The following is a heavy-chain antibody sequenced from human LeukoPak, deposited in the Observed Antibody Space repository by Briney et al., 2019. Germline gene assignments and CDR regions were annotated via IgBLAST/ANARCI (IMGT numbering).Heavy chain of an antibody. D-gene: IGHD2-2*01. Sequence: SVKVSCKASGGTFSSYAISWVRQAPGQGLEWMGGIIPIFGTANYAQKFQGRVTITADKSTSTAYMELSGLRSEDTAVYYCARDFCSSTSCYAGGWIYWGQGTLVTVSS. CDR2: IIPIFGTA. V-gene: IGHV1-69*06. CDR3: ARDFCSSTSCYAGGWIY. CDR1: GGTFSSYA. J-gene: IGHJ4*02.